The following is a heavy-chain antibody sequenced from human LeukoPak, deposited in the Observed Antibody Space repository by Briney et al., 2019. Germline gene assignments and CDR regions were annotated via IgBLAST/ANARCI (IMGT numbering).Heavy chain of an antibody. Sequence: SGTLSLTCAASGGSISSSNWWSWVRQPPGKGLEWIGEIYHSGSTNYNPSLKSRVTISVDKSKNQFSLKLSSVTAADTAVYYCARESGYYYDTRYFDYWGQGTLVTVSS. J-gene: IGHJ4*02. CDR3: ARESGYYYDTRYFDY. D-gene: IGHD3-22*01. V-gene: IGHV4-4*02. CDR2: IYHSGST. CDR1: GGSISSSNW.